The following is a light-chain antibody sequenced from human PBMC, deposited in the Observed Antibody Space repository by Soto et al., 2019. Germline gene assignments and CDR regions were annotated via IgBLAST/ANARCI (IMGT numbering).Light chain of an antibody. CDR2: GAS. V-gene: IGKV3-15*01. Sequence: EIVLTQSPGTLSLSPGERATLSCRASQTVSSNLAWYQQKPGQAPRLLIYGASTRATGIPARFSGSGSGTEFTLTISSLQSEDFAVYYCHQYNNWPLTFGGGTKVEIK. CDR1: QTVSSN. CDR3: HQYNNWPLT. J-gene: IGKJ4*01.